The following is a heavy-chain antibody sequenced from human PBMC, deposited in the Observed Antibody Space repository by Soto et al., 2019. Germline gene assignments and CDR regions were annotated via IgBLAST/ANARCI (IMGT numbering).Heavy chain of an antibody. J-gene: IGHJ4*02. CDR2: INPYNGNT. D-gene: IGHD1-26*01. Sequence: QVQLVQSGAEVKKPGASVKVSCKASGYTFTSYGISWVRQAPGQGLEWMGWINPYNGNTKYAQKLQGRVTMTTDTSTSTAYMEPRSLRSDDTAVYYCAGDAAVGLFDYWGQGTLVTVSS. CDR1: GYTFTSYG. V-gene: IGHV1-18*01. CDR3: AGDAAVGLFDY.